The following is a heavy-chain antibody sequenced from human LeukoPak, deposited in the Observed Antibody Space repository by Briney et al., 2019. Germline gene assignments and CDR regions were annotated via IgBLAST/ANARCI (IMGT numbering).Heavy chain of an antibody. CDR2: INPNSGGT. J-gene: IGHJ4*02. CDR3: ARVQYYYDSSGYYLGSVIDY. V-gene: IGHV1-2*06. Sequence: ASVKVSCKASGYTFTGYYMHWVRQASGQGLEWMGRINPNSGGTNYAQKFQGRVTMTRDTSISTAYMELSRLRSDDTAVYYCARVQYYYDSSGYYLGSVIDYWGQGTLVTVSS. D-gene: IGHD3-22*01. CDR1: GYTFTGYY.